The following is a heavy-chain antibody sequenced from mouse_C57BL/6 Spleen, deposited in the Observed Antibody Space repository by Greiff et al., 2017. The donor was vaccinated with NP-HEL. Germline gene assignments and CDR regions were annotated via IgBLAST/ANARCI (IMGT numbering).Heavy chain of an antibody. V-gene: IGHV1-50*01. D-gene: IGHD2-5*01. Sequence: QVQLQQPGAELVKPGASVKLSCKASGYTFTSYWMQWVKQRPGQGLEWIGEIDPSDSYTNYNQKFKGKATLTVDTSSSTAYMQLSSLTSEDSAVYYCARGDSNYGNWYFDVWGTGTTVTVSS. CDR2: IDPSDSYT. CDR3: ARGDSNYGNWYFDV. CDR1: GYTFTSYW. J-gene: IGHJ1*03.